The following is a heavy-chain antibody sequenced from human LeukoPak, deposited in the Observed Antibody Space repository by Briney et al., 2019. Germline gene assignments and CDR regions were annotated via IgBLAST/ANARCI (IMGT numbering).Heavy chain of an antibody. J-gene: IGHJ4*02. V-gene: IGHV4-59*12. CDR2: IYYSGST. Sequence: SETLSLTCTFSGGSISSYYWSWIRQPPGKGLEWIAYIYYSGSTNYNPSLKSRVTISVDTSKNQFSLKLRSVTAADTAVYYCARDPQLGPFDYWGQGTLVTVSS. D-gene: IGHD6-6*01. CDR1: GGSISSYY. CDR3: ARDPQLGPFDY.